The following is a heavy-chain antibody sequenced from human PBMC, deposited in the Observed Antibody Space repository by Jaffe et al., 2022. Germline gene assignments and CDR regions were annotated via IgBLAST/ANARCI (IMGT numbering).Heavy chain of an antibody. CDR3: ARPGQYYDFWSGYSPGHFDY. CDR2: IYYSGST. D-gene: IGHD3-3*01. J-gene: IGHJ4*02. CDR1: GGSISSSSYY. Sequence: QLQLQESGPGLVKPSETLSLTCTVSGGSISSSSYYWGWIRQPPGKGLEWIGSIYYSGSTYYNPSLKSRVTISVDTSKNQFSLKLSSVTAADTAVYYCARPGQYYDFWSGYSPGHFDYWGQGTLVTVSS. V-gene: IGHV4-39*01.